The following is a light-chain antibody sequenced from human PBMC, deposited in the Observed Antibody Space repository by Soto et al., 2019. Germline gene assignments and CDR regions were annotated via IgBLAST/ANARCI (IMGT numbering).Light chain of an antibody. V-gene: IGLV2-14*01. J-gene: IGLJ2*01. CDR1: SSDVGDYNY. Sequence: QSVLTQPASVSGSLGQSITISCTGTSSDVGDYNYVSWYQQNPGKAPKLIIYDVSNRPSGVSNRFSGSKSGNTASLTISGLQAEDEADYYCSSYTSASTHVVFGGGTKLTVL. CDR3: SSYTSASTHVV. CDR2: DVS.